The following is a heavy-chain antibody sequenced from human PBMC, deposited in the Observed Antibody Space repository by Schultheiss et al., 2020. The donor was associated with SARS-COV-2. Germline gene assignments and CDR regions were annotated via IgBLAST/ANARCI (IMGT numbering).Heavy chain of an antibody. V-gene: IGHV3-48*03. J-gene: IGHJ3*02. CDR1: GFTFSSYE. D-gene: IGHD3-22*01. CDR2: ISSSGSTI. CDR3: ARVGFYYYDSSGYPRRNGAFDI. Sequence: GGSLRLSCAASGFTFSSYEMNWVRQAPGKGLEWVSYISSSGSTIYYADSVKDRFTISRDNAKNSLYLQMNSMRAEDTAVYYCARVGFYYYDSSGYPRRNGAFDIWGQGTMVTVS.